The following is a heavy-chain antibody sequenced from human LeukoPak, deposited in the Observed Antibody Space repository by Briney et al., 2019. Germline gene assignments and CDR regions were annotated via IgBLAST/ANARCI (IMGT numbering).Heavy chain of an antibody. D-gene: IGHD2-21*01. J-gene: IGHJ4*02. CDR1: GGSISSGSYY. V-gene: IGHV4-61*02. Sequence: SETLSLTCTVSGGSISSGSYYWSWIRQPAGKGLEWIGRIYTSGSTNYNPSLKSRVTISVDTSKNQFSLKLSYVTAADTAVYYCARVARKGSIVDYWGQGTLVTVSS. CDR3: ARVARKGSIVDY. CDR2: IYTSGST.